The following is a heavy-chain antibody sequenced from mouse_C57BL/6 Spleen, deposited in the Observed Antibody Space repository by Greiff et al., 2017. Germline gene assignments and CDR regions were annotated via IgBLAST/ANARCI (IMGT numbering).Heavy chain of an antibody. D-gene: IGHD2-3*01. CDR2: ISSGGDYI. CDR1: GFTFSSYA. V-gene: IGHV5-9-1*02. Sequence: EVKLMESGEGLVKPGGSLKLSCAASGFTFSSYAMSWVRQTPEKRLAWVAYISSGGDYIYYADTVKGRFTISRDHARNTLYLQMSSLKSEDTAMYYCTRDPDGYLAWFAYWGQGTLVTVSA. J-gene: IGHJ3*01. CDR3: TRDPDGYLAWFAY.